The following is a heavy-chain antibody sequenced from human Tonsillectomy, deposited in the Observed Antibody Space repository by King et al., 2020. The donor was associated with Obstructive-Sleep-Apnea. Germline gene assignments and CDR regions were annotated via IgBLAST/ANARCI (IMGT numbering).Heavy chain of an antibody. D-gene: IGHD2-21*02. V-gene: IGHV3-49*03. CDR1: GFTFGDYA. CDR2: IRSKAYGGTT. CDR3: TRGKYCGGDCSVGYFDY. J-gene: IGHJ4*02. Sequence: VQLVESGGGLVQPGRSLRLSCTASGFTFGDYAMSWFRQAPGKGLEWVGFIRSKAYGGTTEYAASVKGRFTISRDDSKSIAYLQMNSLKTEDTAVYYCTRGKYCGGDCSVGYFDYWGQGTLVTVSS.